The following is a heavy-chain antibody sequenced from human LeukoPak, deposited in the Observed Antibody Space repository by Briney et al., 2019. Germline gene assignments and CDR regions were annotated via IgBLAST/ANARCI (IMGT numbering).Heavy chain of an antibody. J-gene: IGHJ4*02. Sequence: ASVNVSCKDSGYTLTGYYLHWVRQAPGQGLECMGWINPNSGGTNYAQKFRGRVTMTRDTSISTAYMELSSLRSDDTAVYYCARGDRGSSLLRGGREKPFAFGYWGQVTLVTVSS. CDR2: INPNSGGT. CDR1: GYTLTGYY. CDR3: ARGDRGSSLLRGGREKPFAFGY. V-gene: IGHV1-2*02. D-gene: IGHD1-26*01.